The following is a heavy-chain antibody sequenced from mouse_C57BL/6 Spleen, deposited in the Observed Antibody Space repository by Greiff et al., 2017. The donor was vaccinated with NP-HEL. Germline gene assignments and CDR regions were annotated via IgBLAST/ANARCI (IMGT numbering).Heavy chain of an antibody. D-gene: IGHD2-4*01. CDR3: ARSGIYYDYDLGDY. Sequence: VQLQQSGAELVRPGTSVKVSCKASGYAFTNYLIEWVKQRPGQGLEWIGVINPGSGGTNYNEKFKGKATLTADKSSSTAYMQLSSLTSEDSAVYFCARSGIYYDYDLGDYWGQGTSVTVSS. CDR1: GYAFTNYL. J-gene: IGHJ4*01. CDR2: INPGSGGT. V-gene: IGHV1-54*01.